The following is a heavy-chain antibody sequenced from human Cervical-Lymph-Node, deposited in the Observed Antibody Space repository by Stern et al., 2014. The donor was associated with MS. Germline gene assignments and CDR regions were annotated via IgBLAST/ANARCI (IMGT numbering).Heavy chain of an antibody. Sequence: VQLVESGAEVKKPGASVKVSCEASGYTFTSYGISWMRQVPGQGLEWMGWVSTYNGGTNYSQEFQCRVTMTTDSSKSSVYMELRSLTSDDTAVYFCTRDRWGSHDIGGTYDRYWGQGTLVIVSS. V-gene: IGHV1-18*01. CDR1: GYTFTSYG. D-gene: IGHD3-22*01. CDR3: TRDRWGSHDIGGTYDRY. CDR2: VSTYNGGT. J-gene: IGHJ4*02.